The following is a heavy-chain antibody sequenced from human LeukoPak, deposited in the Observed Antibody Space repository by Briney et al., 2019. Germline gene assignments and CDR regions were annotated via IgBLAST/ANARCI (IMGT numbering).Heavy chain of an antibody. CDR2: IYHSGNT. V-gene: IGHV4-30-2*01. Sequence: SETLSLTCTVSGGSISSGGYYWSWIRQPPGRGLEWIGYIYHSGNTYYNPSLKSRVTISVDRSKNQFSLKLSSVTAADTAVYYCARDFLRMNQLWYELVGFDPWGQGTLVTVSS. D-gene: IGHD5-18*01. CDR3: ARDFLRMNQLWYELVGFDP. CDR1: GGSISSGGYY. J-gene: IGHJ5*02.